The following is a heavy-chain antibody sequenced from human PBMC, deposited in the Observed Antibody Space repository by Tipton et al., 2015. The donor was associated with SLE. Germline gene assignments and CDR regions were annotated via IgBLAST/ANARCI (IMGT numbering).Heavy chain of an antibody. CDR1: GGSFSGYY. Sequence: TLSLTCAVYGGSFSGYYWSWIRQPPGKGLEWIGEINHSGSTNYNPSLKSRVTISVDTSKNQFSLKLSSVTAADTAAYYCARGPPSYCSSTSCYYWFDPWGQGTLVTVSS. CDR3: ARGPPSYCSSTSCYYWFDP. V-gene: IGHV4-34*01. D-gene: IGHD2-2*01. CDR2: INHSGST. J-gene: IGHJ5*02.